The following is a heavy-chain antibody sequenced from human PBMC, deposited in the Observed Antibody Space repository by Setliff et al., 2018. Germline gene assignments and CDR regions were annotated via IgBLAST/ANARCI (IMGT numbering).Heavy chain of an antibody. CDR1: GGTFSSYA. Sequence: SVKVSCKASGGTFSSYAISWVRQAPGQGLEWMGGIIPIFGTANYALKFQGRVTITTDESTSTAYMELSSLRSEDTAVYYCARQGYGSGSYYLNWFDPWGQGTLVTVSS. CDR2: IIPIFGTA. D-gene: IGHD3-10*01. V-gene: IGHV1-69*05. J-gene: IGHJ5*02. CDR3: ARQGYGSGSYYLNWFDP.